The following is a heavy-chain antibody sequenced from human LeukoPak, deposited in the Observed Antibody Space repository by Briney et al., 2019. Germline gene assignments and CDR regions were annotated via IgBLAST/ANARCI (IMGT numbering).Heavy chain of an antibody. CDR1: GGSFSGYY. D-gene: IGHD2-21*01. CDR3: ARLRLDGGDNCDY. Sequence: SETLSLTCAVYGGSFSGYYWSWIRQPPGKGLEWIGEINHSGSTNYNPSLKSRVTISVDTSKNQFSLKLSSVTAADTAVYYCARLRLDGGDNCDYWGQGTLVTVSS. CDR2: INHSGST. V-gene: IGHV4-34*01. J-gene: IGHJ4*02.